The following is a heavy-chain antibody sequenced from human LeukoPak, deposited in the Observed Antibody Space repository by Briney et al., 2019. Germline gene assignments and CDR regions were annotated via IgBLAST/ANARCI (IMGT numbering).Heavy chain of an antibody. Sequence: PSGTLSLTCGVSGVSISSSNWWTWVRQPPGKGLEWIGEIQNSGSTNYNPSLKSRVTLSVDKAKNHFSLNLISVTAADTAVYYCARDRRYTASWYQNYDSGGTYPTFDYWGQGTLVTVSS. D-gene: IGHD3-22*01. J-gene: IGHJ4*02. CDR1: GVSISSSNW. CDR2: IQNSGST. CDR3: ARDRRYTASWYQNYDSGGTYPTFDY. V-gene: IGHV4-4*02.